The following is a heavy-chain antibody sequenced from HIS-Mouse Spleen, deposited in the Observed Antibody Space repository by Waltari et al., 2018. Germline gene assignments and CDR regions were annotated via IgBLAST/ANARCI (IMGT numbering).Heavy chain of an antibody. V-gene: IGHV4-39*07. CDR3: ARAGPSSIAARPAFDI. J-gene: IGHJ3*02. Sequence: QLQLQESGPGLVKPSETLSLTCTVSGGSISSSSYYWGWIRQPPGKGLEWIGSIYYSGSTYYNPSLKSRVTISVDTSKNQFSLKLSSVTAADTAVYYCARAGPSSIAARPAFDIWGQGTMVTVSS. D-gene: IGHD6-6*01. CDR1: GGSISSSSYY. CDR2: IYYSGST.